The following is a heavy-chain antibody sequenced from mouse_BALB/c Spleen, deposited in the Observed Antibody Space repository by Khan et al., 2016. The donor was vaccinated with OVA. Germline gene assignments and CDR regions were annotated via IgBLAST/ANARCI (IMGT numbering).Heavy chain of an antibody. Sequence: EVQLVESGGGLVQPGGSRKLSCAASGFTFSSFGMHWVRQAPEKGLEWVAYISSDSITLYYADTVKGRFTISRDNPRNTLFLQRTSLRSEDTAIYYWARGNWAWFAYWGQGTLVTVSA. V-gene: IGHV5-17*02. J-gene: IGHJ3*01. CDR3: ARGNWAWFAY. CDR1: GFTFSSFG. D-gene: IGHD4-1*01. CDR2: ISSDSITL.